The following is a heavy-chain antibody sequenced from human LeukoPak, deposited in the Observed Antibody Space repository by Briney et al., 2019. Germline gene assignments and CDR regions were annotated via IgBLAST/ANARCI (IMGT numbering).Heavy chain of an antibody. CDR3: ARVLGSRGYHEYYFDY. V-gene: IGHV1-18*01. D-gene: IGHD3-22*01. CDR1: GYTFTSYG. CDR2: ISAYNGNT. Sequence: ASVKVSCKASGYTFTSYGISWVRQAPGQGLEWMGWISAYNGNTNYAQKLQGRVTMTTDTSTSTAYMELRSLRSDDTAVYYCARVLGSRGYHEYYFDYWGQGTLVTVSS. J-gene: IGHJ4*02.